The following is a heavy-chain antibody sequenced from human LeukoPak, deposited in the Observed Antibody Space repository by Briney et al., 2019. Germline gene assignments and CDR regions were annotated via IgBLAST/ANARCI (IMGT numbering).Heavy chain of an antibody. D-gene: IGHD3-3*01. CDR2: ISSSGSTI. J-gene: IGHJ6*02. CDR1: GFTFSDYY. CDR3: ASSGASATYYDFWSGPAGYYGMDV. V-gene: IGHV3-11*04. Sequence: GGSLRLSCAASGFTFSDYYMSWIRQAPGKGLEWVSYISSSGSTIYYADSVKGRFTISRDNAKNTLYLQMNSLRAEDTAVYYCASSGASATYYDFWSGPAGYYGMDVWGQGTTVTVSS.